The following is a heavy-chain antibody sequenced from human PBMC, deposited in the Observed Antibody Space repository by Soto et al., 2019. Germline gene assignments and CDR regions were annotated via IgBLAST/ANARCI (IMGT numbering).Heavy chain of an antibody. CDR3: ARVNGNESDY. CDR2: ISAYNGNT. J-gene: IGHJ4*02. Sequence: QVQLVQSGAEVKKPGASVRVSCKASGYTFTSYGISWVRQAPGQGLEWMGWISAYNGNTNYAQKLQGRVTMTTDTSTNTSYMELRSLSSDYTAVYYCARVNGNESDYWGQGTLVNVSS. CDR1: GYTFTSYG. D-gene: IGHD2-8*01. V-gene: IGHV1-18*01.